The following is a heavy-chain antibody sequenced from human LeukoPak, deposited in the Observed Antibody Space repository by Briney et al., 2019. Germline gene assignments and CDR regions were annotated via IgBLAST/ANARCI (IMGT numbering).Heavy chain of an antibody. V-gene: IGHV4-59*08. J-gene: IGHJ6*02. CDR3: ARSGCSSTSCYTYYYGMDV. CDR1: GGSISSYD. Sequence: SETLSLTCTVSGGSISSYDWSWIRQPPGKGLEWIGYIYYSGSTNYNPSLKSRVTISVDTSKNQLSLKLSSVTAADTAVYYCARSGCSSTSCYTYYYGMDVWGQGTTVTVSS. D-gene: IGHD2-2*02. CDR2: IYYSGST.